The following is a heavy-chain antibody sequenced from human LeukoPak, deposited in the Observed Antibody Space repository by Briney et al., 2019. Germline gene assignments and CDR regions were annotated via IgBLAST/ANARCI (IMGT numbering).Heavy chain of an antibody. CDR1: GFTVSSNY. D-gene: IGHD6-13*01. Sequence: GGSLRLSCAASGFTVSSNYMSWVRQAPGKGLEWVSVIYSGGSTYYADSVKGRFTISRDNSKNTLYLQMNSLRAEDTAVYYCARAASSSWPSYYYGMDVWGQGTTVTVSS. V-gene: IGHV3-53*01. CDR2: IYSGGST. CDR3: ARAASSSWPSYYYGMDV. J-gene: IGHJ6*02.